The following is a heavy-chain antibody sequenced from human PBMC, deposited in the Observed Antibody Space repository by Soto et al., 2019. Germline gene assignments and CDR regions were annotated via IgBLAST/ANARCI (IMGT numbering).Heavy chain of an antibody. CDR1: GGSLSSSRYY. Sequence: PSETLSLTCTVSGGSLSSSRYYWGWIRQPPGKGLEWIGSIYYSGSTYYNPSLKSRVTISVDTSKNQFSLKLSSVTAADTAVYYCARDVVQLWSQTPEHYYFDYWGQGTLVTVSS. CDR2: IYYSGST. J-gene: IGHJ4*02. CDR3: ARDVVQLWSQTPEHYYFDY. D-gene: IGHD5-18*01. V-gene: IGHV4-39*02.